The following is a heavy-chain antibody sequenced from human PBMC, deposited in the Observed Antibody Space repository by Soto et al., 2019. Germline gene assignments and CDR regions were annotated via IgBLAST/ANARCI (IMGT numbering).Heavy chain of an antibody. CDR3: ARRYCSSTSCYAGYGMDV. D-gene: IGHD2-2*01. V-gene: IGHV1-69*02. CDR2: IIPILGIA. Sequence: SVEVSCKASGFSFTISWVRQAPGQGLEWMGRIIPILGIANYAQKFQGRVTITADKSTSTAYMELSSLRSEDTAVYYCARRYCSSTSCYAGYGMDVWGQGTTVTVSS. CDR1: GFSFT. J-gene: IGHJ6*02.